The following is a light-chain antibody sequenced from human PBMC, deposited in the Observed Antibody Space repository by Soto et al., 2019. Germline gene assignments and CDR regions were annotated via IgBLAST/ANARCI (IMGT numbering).Light chain of an antibody. CDR1: QSVSSSY. CDR2: DAS. J-gene: IGKJ5*01. V-gene: IGKV3-11*01. Sequence: VVLTQSAATRSLSPGERGSLSCGASQSVSSSYVAWYQQKPGQAPRLLIYDASNRATGIPARFSGSGSGTDFTLTIRSLEPEDFAVYYCQQRSNWPPTFGQGTRLEIK. CDR3: QQRSNWPPT.